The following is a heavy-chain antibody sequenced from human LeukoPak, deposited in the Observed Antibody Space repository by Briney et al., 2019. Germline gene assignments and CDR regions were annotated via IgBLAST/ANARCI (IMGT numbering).Heavy chain of an antibody. CDR1: GFIVSSNY. J-gene: IGHJ3*01. CDR2: IYSGGRT. D-gene: IGHD3-10*01. V-gene: IGHV3-53*01. Sequence: GGSLRLSCAASGFIVSSNYMSWVRQAPGKGLEWVSVIYSGGRTYYADSVKGRFTISRDNSRNTLYLQMNSLRAEDTAVYYCARGLGRELDGAFDLWGQGTMVTVSS. CDR3: ARGLGRELDGAFDL.